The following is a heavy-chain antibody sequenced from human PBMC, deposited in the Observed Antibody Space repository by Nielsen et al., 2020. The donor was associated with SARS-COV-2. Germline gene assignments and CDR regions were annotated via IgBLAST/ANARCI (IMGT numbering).Heavy chain of an antibody. CDR3: AKDGVVRGDALDL. V-gene: IGHV3-23*01. CDR1: GFTFNIYA. J-gene: IGHJ3*01. CDR2: VSASGGST. D-gene: IGHD3-10*01. Sequence: GESLKISCAASGFTFNIYAMAWVRRAPVRGLQWVAAVSASGGSTYYTDSVKGRFSISRDNSKNTLFLQMHSLRVEDTALYYCAKDGVVRGDALDLWGQGTMVTVSS.